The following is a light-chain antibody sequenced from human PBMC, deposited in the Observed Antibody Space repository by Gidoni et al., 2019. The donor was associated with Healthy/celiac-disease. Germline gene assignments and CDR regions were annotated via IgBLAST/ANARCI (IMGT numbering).Light chain of an antibody. CDR3: QQYGSSMWT. CDR1: QSVSSSY. J-gene: IGKJ1*01. CDR2: GAS. Sequence: ELVLTPSPGTLSLSPGESATLSCRASQSVSSSYLAWYQQKPGQAPRLLIYGASSRATGIPDRFSGSGSGTDFTLTISRLEPEDFAVYYCQQYGSSMWTFGQGTKVEIK. V-gene: IGKV3-20*01.